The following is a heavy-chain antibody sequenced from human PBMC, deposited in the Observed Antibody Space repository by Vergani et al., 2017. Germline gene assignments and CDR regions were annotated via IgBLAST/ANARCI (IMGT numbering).Heavy chain of an antibody. J-gene: IGHJ5*02. CDR2: INTNTGYP. V-gene: IGHV7-4-1*02. CDR1: GYTFTNFA. D-gene: IGHD3-10*01. CDR3: AKDLSTVRLTPYWFDP. Sequence: QVQLVQSGSELKKPGASVKVSCMASGYTFTNFAMNWVRQAPGQGLEWMGWINTNTGYPTYAPRFTGRFFFSLATSVSSAYLQINSLQAEDTAGYYWAKDLSTVRLTPYWFDPGGKGTLVTVSS.